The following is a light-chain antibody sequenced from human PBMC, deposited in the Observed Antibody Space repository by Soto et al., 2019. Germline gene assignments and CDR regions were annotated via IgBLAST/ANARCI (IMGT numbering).Light chain of an antibody. CDR2: DAS. CDR1: QKVSSY. J-gene: IGKJ1*01. V-gene: IGKV3-11*01. CDR3: QQRRYWPVT. Sequence: ELVLTQSPAILSMSPGERKTNSCRESQKVSSYFAWYQLKPCQAPMLLIYDASNRAIGVPARFSGSWSGTDFTLTISSLEPEDFAVYYCQQRRYWPVTFGQGTKV.